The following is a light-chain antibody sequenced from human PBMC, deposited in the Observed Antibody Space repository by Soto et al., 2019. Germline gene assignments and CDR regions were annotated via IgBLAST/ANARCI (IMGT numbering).Light chain of an antibody. J-gene: IGLJ2*01. Sequence: QSVLTQPPSASGAPGQRVTISCTGSSSNIGAGYDVHWYQQLPGTAPKLLINGNSNRSSGVPGRSAGSKSGTAAPLAIAGLQAEDEADYYCQSYDSSLSVLFGGGTQLTVL. CDR3: QSYDSSLSVL. V-gene: IGLV1-40*01. CDR1: SSNIGAGYD. CDR2: GNS.